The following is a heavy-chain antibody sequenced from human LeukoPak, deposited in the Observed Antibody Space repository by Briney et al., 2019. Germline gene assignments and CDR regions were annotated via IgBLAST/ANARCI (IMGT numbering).Heavy chain of an antibody. V-gene: IGHV4-30-2*01. Sequence: SETLSLTCTVSGDSINSYSWSWIRQPPGEGPEWIGYIHHGGSTYYNPSLKSRVTMSVDRSKNQFSLNLSSVTAADTAVYYCARGVNSLYFDYWGQGTLVTVSS. D-gene: IGHD4-23*01. CDR1: GDSINSYS. J-gene: IGHJ4*02. CDR2: IHHGGST. CDR3: ARGVNSLYFDY.